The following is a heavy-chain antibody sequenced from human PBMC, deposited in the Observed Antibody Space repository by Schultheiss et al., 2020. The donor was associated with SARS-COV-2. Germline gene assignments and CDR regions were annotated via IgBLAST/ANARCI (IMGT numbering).Heavy chain of an antibody. Sequence: SQTLSLTCTVSGGSISSGGYYWSWIRQHPGKGLEWIGYIYYSGSTYYNPSLKSRVTISVDTSKNQFSLKLSSVTAADTAVYYCARLRLGYSYAKGYYYYYGMDVWGQGTTVTVSS. V-gene: IGHV4-31*03. CDR1: GGSISSGGYY. D-gene: IGHD5-18*01. J-gene: IGHJ6*02. CDR2: IYYSGST. CDR3: ARLRLGYSYAKGYYYYYGMDV.